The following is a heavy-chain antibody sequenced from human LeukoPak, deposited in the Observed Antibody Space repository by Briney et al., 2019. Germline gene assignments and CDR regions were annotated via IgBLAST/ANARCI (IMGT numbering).Heavy chain of an antibody. Sequence: ASVKVSCKASGYTFTAYYLHWVRQAPGQGLEWMGWIHPNSGGTNYAQNFQGRVSMTTDTSISTVYMELSRLRSDDTAVYYCARDYYGSGTYYKDYWGHGTLVTVSS. CDR3: ARDYYGSGTYYKDY. J-gene: IGHJ4*01. CDR1: GYTFTAYY. V-gene: IGHV1-2*02. CDR2: IHPNSGGT. D-gene: IGHD3-10*01.